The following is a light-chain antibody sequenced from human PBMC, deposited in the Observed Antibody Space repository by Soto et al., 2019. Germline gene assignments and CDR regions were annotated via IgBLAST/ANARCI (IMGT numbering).Light chain of an antibody. CDR2: AAS. CDR3: QQYYSYPRT. CDR1: QGISSY. V-gene: IGKV1-8*01. J-gene: IGKJ5*01. Sequence: AIRMTQSPSSFSASTGDRVTITCRASQGISSYLAWYQQKPGKAPKLLIYAASTLQSGVPSRFSGSGSGTDFTLTISCLQSEXFXTXXXQQYYSYPRTFGQGTRLEIK.